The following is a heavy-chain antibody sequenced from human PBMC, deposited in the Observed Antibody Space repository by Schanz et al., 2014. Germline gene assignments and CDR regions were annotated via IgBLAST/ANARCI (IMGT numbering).Heavy chain of an antibody. J-gene: IGHJ5*02. D-gene: IGHD3-16*01. Sequence: QVQLQESGPGQVRPSETLSLTCTVSGGSMAGYYWSFIRQPPGKGLEWIGYFYYTGSFNYNPSLKSRATISMDTSKNQFSLKLSSVTAADTAMYYCARVGRNSYGFTSRFDAWGQGTLVAVSS. V-gene: IGHV4-59*01. CDR1: GGSMAGYY. CDR2: FYYTGSF. CDR3: ARVGRNSYGFTSRFDA.